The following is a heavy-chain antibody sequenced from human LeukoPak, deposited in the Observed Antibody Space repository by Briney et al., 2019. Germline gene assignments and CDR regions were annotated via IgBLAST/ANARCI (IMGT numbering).Heavy chain of an antibody. V-gene: IGHV3-53*01. Sequence: PGGSLRLSCAASGFTVSSNYMSWVRQAPGKGPEWVSVIYSGGSTYYADSVKGRFTISRDNSKNTLYLQMNSLRAEDTAVYYCARDVVGATYFDWGQGTLVTVSS. J-gene: IGHJ4*02. CDR3: ARDVVGATYFD. CDR1: GFTVSSNY. D-gene: IGHD1-26*01. CDR2: IYSGGST.